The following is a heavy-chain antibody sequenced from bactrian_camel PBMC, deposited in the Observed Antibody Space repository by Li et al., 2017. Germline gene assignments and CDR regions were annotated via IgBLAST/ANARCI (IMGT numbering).Heavy chain of an antibody. CDR2: IASDGSVT. V-gene: IGHV3S6*01. Sequence: VQLVESGGGLVQPGGSLRLSCATSGFTFSHYSMSWVRQGPGKGLEWMSSIASDGSVTYYSDSVKGRFTISRDNTETTVYLQMNSLKPEDTAAYYCAADPVFINVRGCWPDKEADFRYWGQGTQVTVS. J-gene: IGHJ6*01. CDR1: GFTFSHYS. CDR3: AADPVFINVRGCWPDKEADFRY. D-gene: IGHD1*01.